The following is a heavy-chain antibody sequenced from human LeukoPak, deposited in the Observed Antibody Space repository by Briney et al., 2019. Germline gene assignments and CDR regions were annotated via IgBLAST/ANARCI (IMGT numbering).Heavy chain of an antibody. Sequence: GGSLRLSCAASGFTFSSYWMHWVRQVPGKGLEWVSYISSSGSTIYYADSVKGRFTISRDNAKNSLYLQMNSLTAEDTAVYYCASLYSSSRRGYYGMDVWGQGTTVTVSS. CDR2: ISSSGSTI. V-gene: IGHV3-48*04. CDR1: GFTFSSYW. D-gene: IGHD6-13*01. J-gene: IGHJ6*02. CDR3: ASLYSSSRRGYYGMDV.